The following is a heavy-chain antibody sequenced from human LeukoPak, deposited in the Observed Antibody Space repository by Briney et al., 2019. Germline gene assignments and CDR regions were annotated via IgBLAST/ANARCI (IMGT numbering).Heavy chain of an antibody. V-gene: IGHV3-23*01. Sequence: PGGSLRLSCAASGFTFSSYAMSWVRQAPGRGLEWVSSISGSGGSTYYADSVKGRFTISRDNSKNKLYVQMNRLRAEDTAVYYCAKGRGVVLDAFNIWGQRTMVTVSS. D-gene: IGHD2-2*01. CDR2: ISGSGGST. CDR1: GFTFSSYA. J-gene: IGHJ3*02. CDR3: AKGRGVVLDAFNI.